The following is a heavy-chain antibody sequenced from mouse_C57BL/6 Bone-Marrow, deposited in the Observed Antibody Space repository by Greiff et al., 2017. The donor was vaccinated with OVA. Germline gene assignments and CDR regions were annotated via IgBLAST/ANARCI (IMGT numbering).Heavy chain of an antibody. CDR3: ARPHDYDGGPWYFDV. D-gene: IGHD2-4*01. Sequence: QVQLKQSGAVLARPGASVKMSCKASGYTFTSYTMHWVKQRPGQGLEWIGYINPSSGYTKYNQKFKDKATLTADKSSSTAYMQLSSLTSEDSAVYYCARPHDYDGGPWYFDVWGTGTTVTVSS. CDR2: INPSSGYT. V-gene: IGHV1-4*01. CDR1: GYTFTSYT. J-gene: IGHJ1*03.